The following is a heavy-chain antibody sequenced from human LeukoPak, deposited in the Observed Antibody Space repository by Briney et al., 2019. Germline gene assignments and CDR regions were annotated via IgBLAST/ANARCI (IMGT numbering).Heavy chain of an antibody. CDR1: GYTFTVKF. CDR3: ALENCYFVTGCSKSFYY. J-gene: IGHJ4*02. Sequence: GASVKVSCKSSGYTFTVKFLHWLRQAPGQGGEWMGGIDTKSGGTDYVKNFRGRVTVTRDTSVSTAPMELSRLRSDDTAVYFCALENCYFVTGCSKSFYYWGQGTLVTVSS. D-gene: IGHD2-21*01. V-gene: IGHV1-2*02. CDR2: IDTKSGGT.